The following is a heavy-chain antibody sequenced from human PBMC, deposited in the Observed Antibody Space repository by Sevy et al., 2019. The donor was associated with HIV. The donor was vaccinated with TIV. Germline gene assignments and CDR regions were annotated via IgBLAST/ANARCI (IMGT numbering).Heavy chain of an antibody. V-gene: IGHV3-23*01. D-gene: IGHD6-19*01. CDR1: GFTFSSYA. J-gene: IGHJ3*02. CDR2: ISGSGGST. CDR3: ANLCGWYGDGADAGDDAFDI. Sequence: GGSLRLSCAASGFTFSSYAMSWVRQAPGKGLEWVSAISGSGGSTYYADSVKGRFTISRDNSKNTLYLQMNSLRAEGTAVEYCANLCGWYGDGADAGDDAFDIWGQGTMVTVSS.